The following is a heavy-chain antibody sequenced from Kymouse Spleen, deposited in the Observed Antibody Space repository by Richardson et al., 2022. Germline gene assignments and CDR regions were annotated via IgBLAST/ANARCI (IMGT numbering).Heavy chain of an antibody. V-gene: IGHV3-33*01. D-gene: IGHD3-10*01. Sequence: QVQLVESGGGVVQPGRSLRLSCAASGFTFSSYGMHWVRQAPGKGLEWVAVIWYDGSNKYYADSVKGRFTISRDNSKNTLYLQMNSLRAEDTAVYYCARDGYYYGSGSYYNPNFDYWGQGTLVTVSS. CDR2: IWYDGSNK. J-gene: IGHJ4*02. CDR1: GFTFSSYG. CDR3: ARDGYYYGSGSYYNPNFDY.